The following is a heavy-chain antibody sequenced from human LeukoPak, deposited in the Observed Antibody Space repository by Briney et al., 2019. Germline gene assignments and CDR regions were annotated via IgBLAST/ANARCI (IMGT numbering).Heavy chain of an antibody. J-gene: IGHJ3*02. V-gene: IGHV3-72*01. CDR1: GFIFNDYY. Sequence: PGGSLRLSCAASGFIFNDYYIDWVRQAPGKGLEWVGRSRNKANSYAPEYAASVKGRFTVSRDDSRDSVFLQMNSLKTEDTAVYYCVRIRLGQYSRVFDIWGQGTMVTVSS. D-gene: IGHD2-15*01. CDR2: SRNKANSYAP. CDR3: VRIRLGQYSRVFDI.